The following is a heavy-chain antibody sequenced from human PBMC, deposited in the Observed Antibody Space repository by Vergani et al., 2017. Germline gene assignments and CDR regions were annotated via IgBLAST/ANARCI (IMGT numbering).Heavy chain of an antibody. D-gene: IGHD3-22*01. CDR3: AREWAAYYYDSSGYRYNWFDP. J-gene: IGHJ5*02. CDR1: GGTFSSYA. V-gene: IGHV1-69*01. Sequence: QVQLVQSGAEVKKPGSSVKVSCKASGGTFSSYAISWVRQAPGQGLEWMGGSIPIFGTANYAQKFQGSVTITADESTSTAYMELSSLRSEDTAVYYCAREWAAYYYDSSGYRYNWFDPWGQGTLVTVSS. CDR2: SIPIFGTA.